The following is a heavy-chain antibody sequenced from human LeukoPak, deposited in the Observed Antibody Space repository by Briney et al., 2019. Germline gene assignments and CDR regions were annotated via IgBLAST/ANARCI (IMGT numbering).Heavy chain of an antibody. CDR2: ISSSGDTI. J-gene: IGHJ6*03. CDR1: GFTFSSYE. D-gene: IGHD1-1*01. Sequence: PGGSLRLSCAASGFTFSSYEMNWVRQAPGKGLEWVSYISSSGDTIHYADSVKGRFTISRDNAKNSLYLQMNSLRAEDTAVYYCAREGTGRYYYYYYMDVWGKGTTVTISS. V-gene: IGHV3-48*03. CDR3: AREGTGRYYYYYYMDV.